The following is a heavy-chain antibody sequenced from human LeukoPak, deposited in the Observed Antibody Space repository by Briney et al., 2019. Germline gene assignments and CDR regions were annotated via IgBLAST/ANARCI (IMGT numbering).Heavy chain of an antibody. CDR2: IYHSGST. V-gene: IGHV4-38-2*01. CDR3: ARRAGSSWYDY. D-gene: IGHD6-13*01. J-gene: IGHJ4*02. Sequence: SETLSLTCAVSGYSISSGYYWGWIRQPPGKGLEWVGSIYHSGSTYYNPSLKRRVTISVDTTKNHFSLKLSSVTAADTAVYYCARRAGSSWYDYWGQGTLVTVSS. CDR1: GYSISSGYY.